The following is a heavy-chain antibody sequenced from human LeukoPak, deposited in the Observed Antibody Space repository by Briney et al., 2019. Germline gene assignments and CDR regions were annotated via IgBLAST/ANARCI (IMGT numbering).Heavy chain of an antibody. V-gene: IGHV1-69*04. CDR1: GGTFSSYA. Sequence: SVKVSCKASGGTFSSYAISWVRQAPGQGLEWMGRIIPILGIANYAQKFQGRVTITADKSTSTAYMELSSLRSEDTAVYYCARFILYYYGMDVWGQGTTVTVSS. CDR3: ARFILYYYGMDV. D-gene: IGHD3-16*01. CDR2: IIPILGIA. J-gene: IGHJ6*02.